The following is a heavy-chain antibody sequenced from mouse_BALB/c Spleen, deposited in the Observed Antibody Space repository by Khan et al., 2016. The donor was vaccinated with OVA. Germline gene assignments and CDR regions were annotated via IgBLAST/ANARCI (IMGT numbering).Heavy chain of an antibody. CDR3: TRDRIDH. V-gene: IGHV1-7*01. CDR2: INHTSGYT. Sequence: VQLQESGAELTKPGASVKMSCKASGYTFTTYWMHWVKQRPGQGLEWIGYINHTSGYTDYNENFKDRATLSADRSYSTAYLQLSSLTSEDSAVYYCTRDRIDHWRQGTTLTVSS. CDR1: GYTFTTYW. J-gene: IGHJ2*01.